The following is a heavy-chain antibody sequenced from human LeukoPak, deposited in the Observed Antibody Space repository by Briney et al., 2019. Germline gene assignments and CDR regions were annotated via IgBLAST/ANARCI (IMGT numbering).Heavy chain of an antibody. CDR3: ARYYGSGSYSERELDY. D-gene: IGHD3-10*01. CDR2: IYPGDSDT. Sequence: GEPLKISCKGSGYSFTSYWSGWVRQMPGKGVEGMGFIYPGDSDTRYSPSFQGQVTISADKSISTAYLQWSSLKASDTAMYYCARYYGSGSYSERELDYWGQGTLVTVSS. V-gene: IGHV5-51*01. J-gene: IGHJ4*02. CDR1: GYSFTSYW.